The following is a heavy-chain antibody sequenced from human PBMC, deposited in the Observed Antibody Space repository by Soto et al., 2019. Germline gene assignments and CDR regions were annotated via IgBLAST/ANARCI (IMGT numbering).Heavy chain of an antibody. CDR1: GGSFSGYY. J-gene: IGHJ6*03. Sequence: SETLSLTCAVYGGSFSGYYWSWIRQPPGKGLEWIGEINHSGSTNYNPSLKSRVTISVDTSKNQFSLKLSSVTAADTAVYYCARGIVVVPAANIPYYYMDVWGKGTTVTVSS. D-gene: IGHD2-2*01. CDR3: ARGIVVVPAANIPYYYMDV. V-gene: IGHV4-34*01. CDR2: INHSGST.